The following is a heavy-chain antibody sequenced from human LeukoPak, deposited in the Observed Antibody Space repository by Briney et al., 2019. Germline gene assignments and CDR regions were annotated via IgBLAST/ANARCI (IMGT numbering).Heavy chain of an antibody. Sequence: SVKVSCKASGGTFSSYAISWVRQAPGQGLERMGRIIPIFGTANYAQKFQGRVTITTDESTSTAYMELSSLRSEDTAVYYCARSSYYYDSSGYSDYWGQGTLVTVSS. V-gene: IGHV1-69*05. J-gene: IGHJ4*02. CDR1: GGTFSSYA. CDR2: IIPIFGTA. D-gene: IGHD3-22*01. CDR3: ARSSYYYDSSGYSDY.